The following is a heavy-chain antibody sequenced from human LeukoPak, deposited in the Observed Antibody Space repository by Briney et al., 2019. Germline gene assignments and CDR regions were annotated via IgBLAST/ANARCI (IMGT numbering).Heavy chain of an antibody. CDR1: GFTFSDAW. J-gene: IGHJ4*02. Sequence: GGSLRLSCAASGFTFSDAWMSWVRQAPGKGLEWVSVIYSGGSTHYADSVKGRFIISRDNSKNALYLQMNSLRGDDTAVYYCARDQRTLKYSSGWSRSYFDDWGQGTLVTVSS. CDR2: IYSGGST. V-gene: IGHV3-53*01. D-gene: IGHD6-19*01. CDR3: ARDQRTLKYSSGWSRSYFDD.